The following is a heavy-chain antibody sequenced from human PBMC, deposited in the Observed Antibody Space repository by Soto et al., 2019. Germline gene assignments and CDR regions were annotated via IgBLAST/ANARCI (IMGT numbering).Heavy chain of an antibody. CDR1: GRPFSAYY. J-gene: IGHJ5*02. CDR3: ARRQLWFNWFDP. D-gene: IGHD2-21*01. CDR2: INHSGST. Sequence: PSETLSPTYNSCGRPFSAYYWSWIRQPPGKGLEWIGEINHSGSTNHNPSLKSRVTISVDTSKNQFSLKLSSVTAADTAVYYCARRQLWFNWFDPWGQG. V-gene: IGHV4-34*01.